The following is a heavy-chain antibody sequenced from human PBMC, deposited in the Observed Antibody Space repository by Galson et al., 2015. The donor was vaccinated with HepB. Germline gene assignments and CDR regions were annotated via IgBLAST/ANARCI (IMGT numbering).Heavy chain of an antibody. J-gene: IGHJ4*02. Sequence: SLRLSCAASGFTSSRFWMHWVRQSPGKGLVWVSRINPDGSRTSYADSVKGRVTISRDNDRNTLHLQLDSPTDEDTALYFCVSTDWGAPYFWGQGTLVTVSS. CDR2: INPDGSRT. CDR1: GFTSSRFW. CDR3: VSTDWGAPYF. V-gene: IGHV3-74*01. D-gene: IGHD2/OR15-2a*01.